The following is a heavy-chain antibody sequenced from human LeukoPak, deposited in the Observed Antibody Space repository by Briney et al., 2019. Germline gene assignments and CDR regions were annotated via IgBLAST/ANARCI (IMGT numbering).Heavy chain of an antibody. V-gene: IGHV4-39*07. CDR2: IYHSGST. CDR3: ARVQEYYYDSSGYSVAFDI. D-gene: IGHD3-22*01. J-gene: IGHJ3*02. Sequence: SETLSLTCIVSGGSISSNNFYWGWIRQPPGKGLEWIGSIYHSGSTYYNPSLKSRVTISVDTSKNQFSLKLSSVTAADTAVYYCARVQEYYYDSSGYSVAFDIWGQGTMVTVSS. CDR1: GGSISSNNFY.